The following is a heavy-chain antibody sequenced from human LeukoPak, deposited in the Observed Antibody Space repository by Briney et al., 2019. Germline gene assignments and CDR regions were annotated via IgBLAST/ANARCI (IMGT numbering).Heavy chain of an antibody. V-gene: IGHV4-34*01. CDR2: INHSGST. CDR3: ARGRIGGSGIYDIPDY. J-gene: IGHJ4*02. D-gene: IGHD3-10*01. Sequence: SETLSLTCAVYGGSFSGYYWSWIRQPPGKGLEWIGEINHSGSTNYNPSLKSRVTISVDTSKNQFSLKLSSVTAADTAVYFCARGRIGGSGIYDIPDYWGQGTLVTVSS. CDR1: GGSFSGYY.